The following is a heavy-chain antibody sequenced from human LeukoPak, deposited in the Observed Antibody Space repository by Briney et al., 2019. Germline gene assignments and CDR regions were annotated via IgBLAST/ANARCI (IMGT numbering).Heavy chain of an antibody. CDR3: ARRLVAAAGTGHFDY. D-gene: IGHD6-13*01. Sequence: GGSLRLSCAAPGFTFSDYYMSWIRQAPGKGLEWVSYISSSGSTIYYADSVKGRFTISRDNAKNSLYLQMNSLRAEDTAVYYCARRLVAAAGTGHFDYWGQGTLVTVSS. J-gene: IGHJ4*02. V-gene: IGHV3-11*01. CDR1: GFTFSDYY. CDR2: ISSSGSTI.